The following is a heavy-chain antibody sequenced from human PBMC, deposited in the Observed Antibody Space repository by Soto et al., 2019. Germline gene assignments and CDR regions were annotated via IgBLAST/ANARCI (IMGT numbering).Heavy chain of an antibody. D-gene: IGHD6-19*01. CDR2: IVVGSGHT. Sequence: QMQLVQSGPXXXXXGTSVKVSCKASGFTFISSAMQWVRQARGQRLEWIGWIVVGSGHTNYAQKFQERVTITRDMSTSTAYMELSSLRSEDTAVYYCAATIIAVSGTGYYGMDVWGQGTTVTVSS. CDR3: AATIIAVSGTGYYGMDV. CDR1: GFTFISSA. V-gene: IGHV1-58*02. J-gene: IGHJ6*02.